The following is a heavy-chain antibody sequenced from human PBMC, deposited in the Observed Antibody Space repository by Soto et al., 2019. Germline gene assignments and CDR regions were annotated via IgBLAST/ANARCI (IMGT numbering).Heavy chain of an antibody. V-gene: IGHV1-3*01. J-gene: IGHJ4*02. Sequence: SVKVSCKASGYIFTNFSAHWVRQAPGQRPEWMGWINPGNGDTKYSEKFQGRLAITRDTSANTAYMHLSGLTSEDTAIYYCARMVRGLSVDYWGQGTLVTVSS. CDR3: ARMVRGLSVDY. CDR1: GYIFTNFS. D-gene: IGHD3-10*01. CDR2: INPGNGDT.